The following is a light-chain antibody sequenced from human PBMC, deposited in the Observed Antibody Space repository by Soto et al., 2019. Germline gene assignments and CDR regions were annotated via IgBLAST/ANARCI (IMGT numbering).Light chain of an antibody. J-gene: IGKJ1*01. CDR3: QQYNSYSQWT. Sequence: DIQMTQSPSTLSASVGDRVTIICRASQSIGSWLAWYQQKPGKAPKLLIYKASSLEGGVPSRFSGSGSGTEFTLTISSLQSDDFATYYCQQYNSYSQWTFGQGTKVEIK. CDR1: QSIGSW. V-gene: IGKV1-5*03. CDR2: KAS.